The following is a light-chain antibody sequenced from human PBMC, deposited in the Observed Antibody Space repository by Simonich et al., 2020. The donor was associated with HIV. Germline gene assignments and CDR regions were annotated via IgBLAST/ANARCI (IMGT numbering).Light chain of an antibody. CDR1: SGSIATYY. CDR2: EDN. Sequence: NFMLTQPHSVSESPGKTVTISCTRSSGSIATYYVQWYQQRPGSAPTTVIYEDNQIPSGVPDRFSGSVDSSSNSASLTISGLKTEDEADYYCQSYDSNNHWVFGGGTKVTVL. J-gene: IGLJ3*02. V-gene: IGLV6-57*03. CDR3: QSYDSNNHWV.